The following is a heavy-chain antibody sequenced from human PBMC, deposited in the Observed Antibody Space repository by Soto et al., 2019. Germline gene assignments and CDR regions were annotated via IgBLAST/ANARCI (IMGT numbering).Heavy chain of an antibody. Sequence: GESLKISCKGSGYSFTSYWIGWVRQMPGKGLEWMGIIYPGDSDTRYSPSFQGQVTISADKSISTAYLQWSSLKASDTAMYYCARSRRFYDFWSGYRAPGGFDPWGQGTLVTVSS. D-gene: IGHD3-3*01. CDR1: GYSFTSYW. J-gene: IGHJ5*02. CDR3: ARSRRFYDFWSGYRAPGGFDP. V-gene: IGHV5-51*01. CDR2: IYPGDSDT.